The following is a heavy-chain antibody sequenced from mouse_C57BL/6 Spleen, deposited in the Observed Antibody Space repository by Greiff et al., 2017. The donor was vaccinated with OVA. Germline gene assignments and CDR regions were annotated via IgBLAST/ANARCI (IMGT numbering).Heavy chain of an antibody. V-gene: IGHV1-50*01. D-gene: IGHD4-1*01. J-gene: IGHJ3*01. CDR2: IDPSDSYT. CDR3: AREGLGPFAY. CDR1: GYTFTSYW. Sequence: QVQLQQPGAELVKPGASVKLSCKASGYTFTSYWMQWVKQRPGQGLEWIGEIDPSDSYTNYNQKFKGKATLTVDTSSSTAYMQLSSLTSEDSAVYYCAREGLGPFAYWGQGTLVTVSA.